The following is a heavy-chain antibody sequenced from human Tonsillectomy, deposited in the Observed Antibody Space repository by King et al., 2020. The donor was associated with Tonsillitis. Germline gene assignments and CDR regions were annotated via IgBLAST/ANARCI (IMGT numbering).Heavy chain of an antibody. J-gene: IGHJ4*02. Sequence: VQLVESGGGVVQSGRSLRLSCAASGFTFRNYGMHWVRQAPGKGLEWVAVILYDGSIQYYADSVKGRFTISRDNSKKKLYLQMNSLTVEDTAVYYCATLRSYSGSFFVDYWGQGTLVSVSS. CDR3: ATLRSYSGSFFVDY. V-gene: IGHV3-30*03. D-gene: IGHD1-26*01. CDR1: GFTFRNYG. CDR2: ILYDGSIQ.